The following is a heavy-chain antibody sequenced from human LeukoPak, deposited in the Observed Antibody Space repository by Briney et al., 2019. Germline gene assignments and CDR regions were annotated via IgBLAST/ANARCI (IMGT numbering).Heavy chain of an antibody. D-gene: IGHD5-12*01. CDR2: ISGSGGST. CDR3: AKDLVATIYDY. Sequence: GGSLRLSCAASGFTFSSYEMNWVRQAPGKGLEWVSAISGSGGSTYYADSVKGRFTISRDNSKNTLYLQMNSLRAEDTAVYYCAKDLVATIYDYWGQGTLVTVSS. CDR1: GFTFSSYE. J-gene: IGHJ4*02. V-gene: IGHV3-23*01.